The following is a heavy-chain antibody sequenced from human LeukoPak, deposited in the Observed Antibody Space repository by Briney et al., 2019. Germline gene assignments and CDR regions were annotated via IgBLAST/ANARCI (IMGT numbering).Heavy chain of an antibody. J-gene: IGHJ4*02. D-gene: IGHD6-6*01. CDR2: INWNGGST. CDR3: ARDKRNMHSSSSLFDY. CDR1: GFTFDDYG. V-gene: IGHV3-20*04. Sequence: GGSLRLSCAASGFTFDDYGMSWVRQAPGKGLEWVSGINWNGGSTGYADSVKGRFTISRGNAKNSLYLQMNSLRAEDTALYYCARDKRNMHSSSSLFDYWGQGTLVTVSS.